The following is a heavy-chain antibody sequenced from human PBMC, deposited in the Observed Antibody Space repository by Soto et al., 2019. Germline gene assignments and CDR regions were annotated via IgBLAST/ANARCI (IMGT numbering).Heavy chain of an antibody. D-gene: IGHD3-10*01. CDR3: ARGALWFGELYTGMDV. V-gene: IGHV4-59*01. Sequence: PSETLSLTCTVSGGSISSYYWSWIRQPPGKGLEWIGYIYYSGSTNYNPSLKSRVTIPVDTSKNQFSLKLSSVTAADTAVYYCARGALWFGELYTGMDVWGQGXTVTVSS. CDR2: IYYSGST. CDR1: GGSISSYY. J-gene: IGHJ6*02.